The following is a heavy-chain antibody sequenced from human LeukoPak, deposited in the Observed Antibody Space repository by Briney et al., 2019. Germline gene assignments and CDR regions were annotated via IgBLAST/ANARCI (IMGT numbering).Heavy chain of an antibody. CDR2: SSISGST. V-gene: IGHV4-61*02. CDR1: GGSISSGSYY. Sequence: SQTLSLTCTVSGGSISSGSYYWSWIRQPAGKGLEWIGRSSISGSTHYNPSPKSQVTMSVQPSKNQCSLKLSSVTAADTAVYYCAREYDSWGQGTLVTVSS. J-gene: IGHJ5*01. CDR3: AREYDS.